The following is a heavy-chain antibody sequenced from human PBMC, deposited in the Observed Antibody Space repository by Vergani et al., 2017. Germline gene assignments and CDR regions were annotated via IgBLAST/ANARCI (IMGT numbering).Heavy chain of an antibody. Sequence: QVQLVESGGGVVQPGGSLRLSCAASGFTFSNYGMHWVRQAPGKGLEWVAFLRYDASNEYYADSVRGRFTISRDISKNTLYLQMNSLRPEDTALYYCAKDAGQLIRCFDYWGQGTLVTVS. V-gene: IGHV3-30*02. CDR1: GFTFSNYG. J-gene: IGHJ4*02. D-gene: IGHD6-13*01. CDR2: LRYDASNE. CDR3: AKDAGQLIRCFDY.